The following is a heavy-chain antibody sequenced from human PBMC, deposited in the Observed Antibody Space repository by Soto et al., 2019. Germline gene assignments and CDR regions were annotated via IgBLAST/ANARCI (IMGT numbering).Heavy chain of an antibody. CDR2: IDPSDSYT. V-gene: IGHV5-10-1*01. Sequence: GESLKISCKGSGYSFTSYWISWVRQMPGKGLERMGRIDPSDSYTNYSPSFQGHVTISADKSISTAYLQWRSLKASDTAMYYCARLAFSYYDSSGPRGAFDIWGQGTMVTVSS. CDR1: GYSFTSYW. D-gene: IGHD3-22*01. J-gene: IGHJ3*02. CDR3: ARLAFSYYDSSGPRGAFDI.